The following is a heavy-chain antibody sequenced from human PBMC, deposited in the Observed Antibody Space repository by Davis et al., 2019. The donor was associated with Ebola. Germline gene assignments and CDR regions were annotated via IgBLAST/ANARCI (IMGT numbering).Heavy chain of an antibody. Sequence: PSETLSLTCTVSGGSISIGGYYWTWIRQQPGKGLEWIGYIFYSGTTYYNPSLESRVTISVDTSKNQFSLELSSVTAADTAVYYCARAYSSSFWSDYWGQGTLVTVSS. V-gene: IGHV4-31*03. D-gene: IGHD6-6*01. J-gene: IGHJ4*02. CDR1: GGSISIGGYY. CDR3: ARAYSSSFWSDY. CDR2: IFYSGTT.